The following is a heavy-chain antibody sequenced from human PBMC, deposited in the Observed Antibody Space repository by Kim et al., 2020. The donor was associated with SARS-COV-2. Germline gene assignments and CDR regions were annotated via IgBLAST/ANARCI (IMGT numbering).Heavy chain of an antibody. CDR3: ARGGFLLLWFGERHGMDV. CDR2: INHSGST. J-gene: IGHJ6*02. Sequence: SETLSLTCAVYGGSFSGYYWSWIRQPPGKGLEWIGEINHSGSTNYNPSLKSRVTISVDTSKNQFSLKLSSVTAADTAVYYCARGGFLLLWFGERHGMDVWGQGTTVTVSS. CDR1: GGSFSGYY. V-gene: IGHV4-34*01. D-gene: IGHD3-10*01.